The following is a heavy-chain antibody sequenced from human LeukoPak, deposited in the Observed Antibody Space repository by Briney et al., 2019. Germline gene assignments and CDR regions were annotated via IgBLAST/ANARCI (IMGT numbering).Heavy chain of an antibody. CDR1: GFTVSSNF. D-gene: IGHD3-22*01. CDR3: AGLSSGYYSPFDC. CDR2: IYAGGNT. V-gene: IGHV3-53*01. Sequence: GGSLRLSCAASGFTVSSNFMSWVRQAPGKGLEWVSTIYAGGNTYYADSVKGRFTFSRDKSKNTLYLQMNSLRAEDTAVYYCAGLSSGYYSPFDCWGQGTLVTVSS. J-gene: IGHJ4*02.